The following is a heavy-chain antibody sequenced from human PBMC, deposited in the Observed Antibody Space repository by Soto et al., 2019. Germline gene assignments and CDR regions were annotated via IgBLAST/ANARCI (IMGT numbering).Heavy chain of an antibody. CDR2: IIPMLGTA. CDR3: ESHPQTYSGNHDAFDI. J-gene: IGHJ3*02. CDR1: GGTFSSNA. Sequence: QVQLVQSGAEVKKPGSSVKVSCKASGGTFSSNAISWVRQAPGQGLEWMGGIIPMLGTANHAQKFQGRVTITADESTSTAYMELSSLRSEDTAVYYCESHPQTYSGNHDAFDIWGQGTMVTVSS. D-gene: IGHD1-26*01. V-gene: IGHV1-69*11.